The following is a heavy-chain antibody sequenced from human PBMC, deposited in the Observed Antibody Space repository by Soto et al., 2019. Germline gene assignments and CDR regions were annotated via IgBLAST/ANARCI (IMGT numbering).Heavy chain of an antibody. CDR1: GGTFSSYA. J-gene: IGHJ5*02. CDR3: ASPKFRFGQQLDP. V-gene: IGHV1-69*01. Sequence: QVQLVQSGAEVQKPGSSVKVSCKAAGGTFSSYAISWVRQAPGQGLEWMGGIIPIFGTANYAQKFQGRVTITEDESTSTAYMELSSLRAEDTAVDYCASPKFRFGQQLDPWGQGPLVAVSS. CDR2: IIPIFGTA. D-gene: IGHD3-16*01.